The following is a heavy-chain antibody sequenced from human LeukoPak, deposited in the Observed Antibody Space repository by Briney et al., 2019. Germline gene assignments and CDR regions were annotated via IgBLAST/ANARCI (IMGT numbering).Heavy chain of an antibody. CDR1: GFTFSSYG. CDR3: AKVPYGGNLGPIDY. D-gene: IGHD4-23*01. J-gene: IGHJ4*02. V-gene: IGHV3-30*02. Sequence: GGSLRLSCAASGFTFSSYGMHWVRQAPGKGLEWVAFIRYDGSNKYYADSAKGRFTISRDNSKNTLYLQMNSLRAEDTAVYYCAKVPYGGNLGPIDYWGQGTLVTVSS. CDR2: IRYDGSNK.